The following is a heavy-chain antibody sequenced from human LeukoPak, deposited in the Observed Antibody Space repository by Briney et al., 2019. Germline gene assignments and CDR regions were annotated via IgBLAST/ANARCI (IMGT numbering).Heavy chain of an antibody. CDR3: ARVWELLRENWFDP. J-gene: IGHJ5*02. CDR1: GGSISSSSYY. Sequence: SETLSLTCTVSGGSISSSSYYWGWIRQPPGKGLEWIGSIYYSGSTYYNPSLKSRVTISVDTSKNQFSLKLSSVTAADTAVYYCARVWELLRENWFDPWGQGTLVTVSS. CDR2: IYYSGST. D-gene: IGHD1-26*01. V-gene: IGHV4-39*07.